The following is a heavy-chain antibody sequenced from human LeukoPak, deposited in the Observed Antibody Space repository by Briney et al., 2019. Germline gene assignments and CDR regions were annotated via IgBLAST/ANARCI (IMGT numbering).Heavy chain of an antibody. CDR1: GGSIRGYY. CDR2: IYYSGST. V-gene: IGHV4-59*01. D-gene: IGHD5-12*01. CDR3: ARVSGYDWESFYDY. Sequence: SETLSLTCNVSGGSIRGYYWSWIRQPPGKGLEWIGYIYYSGSTNYNPSLKSRVTISVDTSKNQFSLKLSSVTAADTAVYYCARVSGYDWESFYDYWGQGTLVTVSS. J-gene: IGHJ4*02.